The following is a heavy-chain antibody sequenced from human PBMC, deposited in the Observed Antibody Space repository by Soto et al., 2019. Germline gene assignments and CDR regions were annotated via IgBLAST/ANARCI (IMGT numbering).Heavy chain of an antibody. Sequence: EVQLVESGGGLVKPGGSLRLSCAASGFTFSSYTMNWVRQAPGKGLEWVSSISSSGDYTYYADSMKGRVTISRDNAKNSLYRRVTSLRAEDTAFYYCARETGYTTTWTNWFDPWGQGTLVTVSS. CDR1: GFTFSSYT. CDR3: ARETGYTTTWTNWFDP. D-gene: IGHD6-13*01. CDR2: ISSSGDYT. V-gene: IGHV3-21*02. J-gene: IGHJ5*02.